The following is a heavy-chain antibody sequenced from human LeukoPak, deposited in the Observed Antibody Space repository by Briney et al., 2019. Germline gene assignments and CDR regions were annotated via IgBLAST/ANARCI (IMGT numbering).Heavy chain of an antibody. J-gene: IGHJ6*02. CDR2: ISAYNGNT. D-gene: IGHD6-13*01. V-gene: IGHV1-18*04. Sequence: ASVKVSCKASGYTFTGYYMHWVRQAPGQGLEWMGWISAYNGNTNYAQKLQGRVTMTTDTSTSTAYMELRSLRSDDTAVYYCARDYGAAAEDIGYYYYYYGMDVWGQGTTVTVSS. CDR3: ARDYGAAAEDIGYYYYYYGMDV. CDR1: GYTFTGYY.